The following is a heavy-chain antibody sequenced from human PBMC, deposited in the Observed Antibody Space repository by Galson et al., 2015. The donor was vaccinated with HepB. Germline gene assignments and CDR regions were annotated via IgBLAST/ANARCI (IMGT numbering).Heavy chain of an antibody. CDR2: ISAYNDNT. Sequence: SVKVSCKASGYTFTNFGISWVRQAPGQGPEWMAWISAYNDNTDYARKFQGRVTMTTDTSTNTAYMELRSLTSDDTALYYCATARYVTSPPDTWGQGTLVTVSS. CDR3: ATARYVTSPPDT. D-gene: IGHD2-2*01. V-gene: IGHV1-18*01. CDR1: GYTFTNFG. J-gene: IGHJ5*02.